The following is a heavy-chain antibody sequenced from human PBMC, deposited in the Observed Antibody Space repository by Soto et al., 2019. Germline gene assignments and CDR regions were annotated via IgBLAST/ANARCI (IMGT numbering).Heavy chain of an antibody. Sequence: EVQLLESGGGLVQPGGSLRLSCAASGFPFSSRAMSWVRQAPGKGLEWVSAISGSGTITYYADSWKGRFTISRDTSKNTLYLQMNSLRADDTAVYYCAEWARYCSGADCRAWGQGTLVTVSS. CDR1: GFPFSSRA. D-gene: IGHD2-15*01. CDR2: ISGSGTIT. J-gene: IGHJ5*02. CDR3: AEWARYCSGADCRA. V-gene: IGHV3-23*01.